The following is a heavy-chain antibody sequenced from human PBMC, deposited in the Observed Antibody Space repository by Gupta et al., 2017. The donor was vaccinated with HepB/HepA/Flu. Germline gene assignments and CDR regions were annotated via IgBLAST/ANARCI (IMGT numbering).Heavy chain of an antibody. CDR3: AFRYSYDPLVGGFDY. CDR2: ISGSGGST. D-gene: IGHD3-22*01. Sequence: EVQLLESGGGWVQPGGSLRLSCAASGFTFSSYAMSWVRQAPGKGLEWVSAISGSGGSTYYADSVKGRFTISRDNSKNTLYLQMNSLRAEDTAVYYCAFRYSYDPLVGGFDYWGQGTLVTVSS. CDR1: GFTFSSYA. J-gene: IGHJ4*02. V-gene: IGHV3-23*01.